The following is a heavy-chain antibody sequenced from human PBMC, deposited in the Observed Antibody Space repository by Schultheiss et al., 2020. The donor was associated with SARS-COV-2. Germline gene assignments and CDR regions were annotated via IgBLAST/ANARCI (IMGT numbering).Heavy chain of an antibody. Sequence: SETLSLTCTVSGGSISSGGYYWSWIRQHPGKGLEWIGYIYYSGSTNYNPSLKSRVTISVDKSKNQFSLKLSSVTAADTAVYYCASYDYGGNPYFDYWGQGTLVTVSS. J-gene: IGHJ4*02. D-gene: IGHD4-23*01. CDR1: GGSISSGGYY. CDR2: IYYSGST. V-gene: IGHV4-31*03. CDR3: ASYDYGGNPYFDY.